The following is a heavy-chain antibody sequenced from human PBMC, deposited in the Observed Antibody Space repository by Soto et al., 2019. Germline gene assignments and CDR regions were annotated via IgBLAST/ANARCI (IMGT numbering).Heavy chain of an antibody. D-gene: IGHD3-10*01. CDR1: GFTVSNNY. CDR3: APHPGGGGY. CDR2: IYSGGYT. J-gene: IGHJ4*02. V-gene: IGHV3-53*01. Sequence: EVQLVESGGGLIQPGGSLRLSCAVSGFTVSNNYMSWVRQAPGKGLEGVSVIYSGGYTAYGDSVKGRFTISRDNSKNTLYFQRKCRGAQDPGVFYVAPHPGGGGYWGQGTLVTVSS.